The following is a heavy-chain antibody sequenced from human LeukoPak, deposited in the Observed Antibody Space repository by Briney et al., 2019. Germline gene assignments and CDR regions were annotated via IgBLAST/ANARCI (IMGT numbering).Heavy chain of an antibody. J-gene: IGHJ4*02. CDR3: VRDRGYCSGGTCYALWDY. CDR1: GFTFSSYD. Sequence: GGSLRLSCAASGFTFSSYDMSWVRQAPGKGLEWVAHIKEDGGEKHYVDPVKGRFTISRDNAKNSLYLQMNSLRAEDTAMYYCVRDRGYCSGGTCYALWDYWGQGTLVTVSS. D-gene: IGHD2-15*01. V-gene: IGHV3-7*01. CDR2: IKEDGGEK.